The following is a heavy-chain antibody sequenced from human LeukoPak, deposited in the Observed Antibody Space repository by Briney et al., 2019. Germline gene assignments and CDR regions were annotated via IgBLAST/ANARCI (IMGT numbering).Heavy chain of an antibody. D-gene: IGHD3-10*01. CDR2: ITSSGGIT. CDR1: GFTFSSYA. Sequence: GGSLRLSCAASGFTFSSYALHWVRQAPGKGLEYVSAITSSGGITFYADSVKGRFTISRDNSKNTLYLQMGSLRVEDTAVYYCTRVISYGSGTYYNDYWGQGTLVTVSS. J-gene: IGHJ4*02. V-gene: IGHV3-64*02. CDR3: TRVISYGSGTYYNDY.